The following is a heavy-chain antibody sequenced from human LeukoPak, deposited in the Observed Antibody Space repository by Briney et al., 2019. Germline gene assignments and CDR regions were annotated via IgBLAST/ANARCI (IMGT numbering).Heavy chain of an antibody. CDR1: GFTFSSYS. D-gene: IGHD6-13*01. CDR3: ARDKSSPYYYYGMDV. CDR2: ISSSSSTI. J-gene: IGHJ6*02. V-gene: IGHV3-48*01. Sequence: GGSLRLSCAASGFTFSSYSMNWVGQAPGKGLEWVSYISSSSSTIYYADSVKGRFTISRDNAKNSLYLQMNSLRAEDTAVYYCARDKSSPYYYYGMDVWGQGTTVTVSS.